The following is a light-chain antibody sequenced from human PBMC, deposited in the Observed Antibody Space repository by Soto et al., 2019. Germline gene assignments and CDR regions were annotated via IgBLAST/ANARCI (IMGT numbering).Light chain of an antibody. CDR1: QGVSNY. CDR3: QQSYTTTWT. CDR2: AAS. V-gene: IGKV1-39*01. Sequence: DIQLTQSPSFLSASVGDRVTITCRASQGVSNYLAWYQQKPGKAPKILIYAASSLQSGVPSRFSGSGSETDFTLTISNLQSEDFATYSCQQSYTTTWTFGQGTKVDIK. J-gene: IGKJ1*01.